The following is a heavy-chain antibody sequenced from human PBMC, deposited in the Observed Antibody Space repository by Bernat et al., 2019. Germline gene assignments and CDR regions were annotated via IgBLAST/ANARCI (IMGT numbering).Heavy chain of an antibody. Sequence: VQLVESGGGLVQPGRSLRLSCAASGFTFSNYGMHWVRQAPGKGLGWVAVIWYDGSNKYYAASVKGRFTISRDNSKNTLYLQMNSLRAEDTAVYYCARDGGISSSWPRYSDYWGQGTLVTVSS. D-gene: IGHD6-13*01. CDR1: GFTFSNYG. V-gene: IGHV3-33*01. CDR2: IWYDGSNK. J-gene: IGHJ4*02. CDR3: ARDGGISSSWPRYSDY.